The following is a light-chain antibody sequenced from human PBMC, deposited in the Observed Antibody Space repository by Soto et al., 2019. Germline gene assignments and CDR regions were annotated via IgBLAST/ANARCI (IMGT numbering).Light chain of an antibody. Sequence: DIQMTQSPSSLSVSVGDRVTITCRTSQPVSDYLNWYQQKPGKAPTLLIYTTSKLQSGVPSRFSGSGSATHFTLTISSLQPEDFATYYCQQHYNTPRTFGQGTKVDI. CDR2: TTS. J-gene: IGKJ1*01. V-gene: IGKV1-39*01. CDR3: QQHYNTPRT. CDR1: QPVSDY.